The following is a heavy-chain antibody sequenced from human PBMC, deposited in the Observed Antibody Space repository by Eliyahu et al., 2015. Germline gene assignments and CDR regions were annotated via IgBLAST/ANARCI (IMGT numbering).Heavy chain of an antibody. D-gene: IGHD2-15*01. V-gene: IGHV3-30*18. CDR3: AKGGDCSGSACYYFDY. CDR1: GFXXXXYG. Sequence: QVQLVESGGGVVQPGKSLRLSCAASGFXXXXYGIHWVRQAPGKGLGWVTLISSDGSDKFYADSVRGRFTFSRDNSKNTLYLQMDSLRTEDTAVYYCAKGGDCSGSACYYFDYWGQGTAVTVSS. CDR2: ISSDGSDK. J-gene: IGHJ4*02.